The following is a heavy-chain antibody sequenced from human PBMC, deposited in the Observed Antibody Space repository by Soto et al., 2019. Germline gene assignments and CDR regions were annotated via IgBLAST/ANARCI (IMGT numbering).Heavy chain of an antibody. CDR2: IIPIFGTA. CDR1: GGTFSSYA. Sequence: SVKVSCKASGGTFSSYAISWVRQAPGQGLEWMGGIIPIFGTANYAQKFQGRVTITADESTSTAYMELSSLRSEDTAVYYCARGLRITIFGAVVIGGMDVWGQGTTVTVSS. J-gene: IGHJ6*02. CDR3: ARGLRITIFGAVVIGGMDV. V-gene: IGHV1-69*13. D-gene: IGHD3-3*01.